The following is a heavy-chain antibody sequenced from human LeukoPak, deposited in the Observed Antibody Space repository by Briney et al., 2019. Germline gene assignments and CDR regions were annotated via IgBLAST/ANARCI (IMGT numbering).Heavy chain of an antibody. V-gene: IGHV3-30*18. CDR3: AKGPVTAVPYYFDY. J-gene: IGHJ4*02. CDR2: ISYDGSNK. Sequence: GRSLRLCCAASGFTFSSYGMHWVRQAPGKGLEWVAVISYDGSNKYYADSVKGRFTISRDNSKNTLYLQMNSLRAEDTAVYYCAKGPVTAVPYYFDYWGQGTLVTVSS. D-gene: IGHD2-21*02. CDR1: GFTFSSYG.